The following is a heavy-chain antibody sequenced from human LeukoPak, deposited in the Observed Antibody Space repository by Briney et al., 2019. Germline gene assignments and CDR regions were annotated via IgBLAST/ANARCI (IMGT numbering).Heavy chain of an antibody. CDR2: IYPGDSDT. CDR3: ARRGDILTGYLGD. J-gene: IGHJ4*02. CDR1: GHSFTSYW. D-gene: IGHD3-9*01. V-gene: IGHV5-51*01. Sequence: GESLQISCKGSGHSFTSYWIGWVRPMPGKGLEWMGIIYPGDSDTRYSPSFQGQVTISADKSISTAYLQWSSLKASDTAMYYCARRGDILTGYLGDWGQGTLVTVSS.